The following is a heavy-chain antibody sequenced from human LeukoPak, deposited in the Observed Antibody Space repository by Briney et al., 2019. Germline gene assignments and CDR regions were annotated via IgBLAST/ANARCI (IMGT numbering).Heavy chain of an antibody. CDR2: IYTSGST. V-gene: IGHV4-61*02. Sequence: PSQTLSLTCTVSGGSISSGSYYWSWIRQPAGKGLEWIGRIYTSGSTNYNPSLKSRVTISVDTSKNQFSLRLSSVTAADTAVYYCARWFTSKDAFDIWGQGTMVTVSS. CDR3: ARWFTSKDAFDI. D-gene: IGHD2-2*01. J-gene: IGHJ3*02. CDR1: GGSISSGSYY.